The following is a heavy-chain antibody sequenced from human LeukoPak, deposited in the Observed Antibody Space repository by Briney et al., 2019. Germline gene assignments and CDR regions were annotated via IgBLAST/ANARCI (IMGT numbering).Heavy chain of an antibody. CDR1: GFTFGDYA. V-gene: IGHV3-49*04. CDR3: TRDQTPYY. Sequence: PGGSLRLSCTASGFTFGDYAMTWVRQAPGKGLELLGFIRSQIYGGTPEYAASVKGRFTISRDDSEGVAYLQMNSLKTEDTAVYYCTRDQTPYYWGQGTLVTVSS. J-gene: IGHJ4*02. CDR2: IRSQIYGGTP.